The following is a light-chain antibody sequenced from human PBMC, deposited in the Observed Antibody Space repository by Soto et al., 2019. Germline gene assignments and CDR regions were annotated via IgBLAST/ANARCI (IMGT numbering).Light chain of an antibody. CDR3: PKYDSAPYT. V-gene: IGKV1-27*01. J-gene: IGKJ2*01. CDR1: QGISNS. Sequence: DIQMTQSPSSLSASVGDRVTITCRASQGISNSLAWYHQKPGKVPKLLIYAASTLQSGVPSRFSGSGSGTDFTLTISSLQPEDVATYYCPKYDSAPYTFGQGTKLEIK. CDR2: AAS.